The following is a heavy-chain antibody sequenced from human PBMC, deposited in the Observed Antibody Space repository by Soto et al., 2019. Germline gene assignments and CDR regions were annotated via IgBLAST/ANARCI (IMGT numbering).Heavy chain of an antibody. CDR1: GYTFTSYV. CDR3: ATTYMITFGGVIVDDAFDI. Sequence: ASVKVSCKASGYTFTSYVISWVLQAPGQGLEWMGWISAYNGNTNYAQKLQGRVTMTTDTSTSTAYMELRSLRSDDTAVYYCATTYMITFGGVIVDDAFDIWGQGTMVTVSS. D-gene: IGHD3-16*02. V-gene: IGHV1-18*04. CDR2: ISAYNGNT. J-gene: IGHJ3*02.